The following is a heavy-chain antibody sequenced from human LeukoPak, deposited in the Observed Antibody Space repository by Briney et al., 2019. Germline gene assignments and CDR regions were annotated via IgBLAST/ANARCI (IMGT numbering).Heavy chain of an antibody. V-gene: IGHV1-46*01. CDR3: ARVHRLDSSGWH. Sequence: GASVTVSFTGSGYTFTSYYMHWVRQAPGQGLEWMGIINPSGGSTSYAQKFQGRVTMTRDTSTSTVYMELSSLRSEDTAVYYCARVHRLDSSGWHWGQGTLVTVSS. CDR2: INPSGGST. D-gene: IGHD6-19*01. J-gene: IGHJ4*02. CDR1: GYTFTSYY.